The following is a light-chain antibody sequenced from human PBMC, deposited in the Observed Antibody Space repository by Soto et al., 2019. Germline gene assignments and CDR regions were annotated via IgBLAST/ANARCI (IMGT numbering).Light chain of an antibody. CDR2: DAS. V-gene: IGKV1-5*01. Sequence: DIHMTQSPSTLSAYVGDRVTITCRASHSISSLLALYQQKPGKAPKLLIYDASSLESGVPSRFNGSGSGTEFTLTISSLQPDDFATYYCQQYNSYSKTFGQGTKVDIK. CDR1: HSISSL. J-gene: IGKJ1*01. CDR3: QQYNSYSKT.